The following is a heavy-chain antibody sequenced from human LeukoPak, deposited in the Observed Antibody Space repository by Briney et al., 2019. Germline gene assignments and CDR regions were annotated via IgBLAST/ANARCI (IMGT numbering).Heavy chain of an antibody. CDR2: IYYSGST. J-gene: IGHJ4*02. D-gene: IGHD6-6*01. V-gene: IGHV4-59*01. CDR3: AGETQLALFDY. CDR1: GGSMSGYY. Sequence: SETLSLTCTVSGGSMSGYYWGWIRQPPGKGLEWIGYIYYSGSTNYNPSLKSRVTISVDTSKNQFSLKLSSVTAADTAVYYCAGETQLALFDYWGQGTPVTVSS.